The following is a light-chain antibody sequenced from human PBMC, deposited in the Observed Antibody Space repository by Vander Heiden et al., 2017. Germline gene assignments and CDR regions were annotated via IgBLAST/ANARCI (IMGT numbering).Light chain of an antibody. CDR1: QSVNSN. CDR3: QQYNNWPYT. Sequence: ETVLTHSPHTLAVFPGERATRAGRASQSVNSNLAWYQQKPGQAPRLLIYGASTRATGIPARFSGSGSGTEFTLTISSLQSEDFAVYYCQQYNNWPYTFGQGTKLEIK. J-gene: IGKJ2*01. CDR2: GAS. V-gene: IGKV3-15*01.